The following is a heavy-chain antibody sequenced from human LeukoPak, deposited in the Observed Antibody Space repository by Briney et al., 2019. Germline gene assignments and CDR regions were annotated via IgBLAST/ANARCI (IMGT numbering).Heavy chain of an antibody. Sequence: GALRLSCAASGFTVSSNYMSWVRQAPGKGLEWVSIIYSGGSTYYADSVKGRFTISRDNSKNILYLQMNSLRAEDTALYYCARVGYTDSWYSSPPFDYWGQGTLVTVSS. CDR2: IYSGGST. CDR1: GFTVSSNY. J-gene: IGHJ4*02. D-gene: IGHD6-13*01. V-gene: IGHV3-66*01. CDR3: ARVGYTDSWYSSPPFDY.